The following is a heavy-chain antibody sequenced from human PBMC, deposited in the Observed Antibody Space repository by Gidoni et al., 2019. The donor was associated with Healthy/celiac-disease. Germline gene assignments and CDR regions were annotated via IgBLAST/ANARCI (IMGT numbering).Heavy chain of an antibody. V-gene: IGHV3-21*01. J-gene: IGHJ6*02. CDR1: GFTFSSYS. CDR3: ARELGYCTNGVCYRIYYGMDV. Sequence: EVQLVESGGGLVKPGGSLRLSCAAYGFTFSSYSMKWVRQAPGKGLEWVSSISSSSSYIYYADSVKGRFTISRDNAKNSLYLQMNSLRAEDTAVYYCARELGYCTNGVCYRIYYGMDVWGQGTTVTVSS. CDR2: ISSSSSYI. D-gene: IGHD2-8*01.